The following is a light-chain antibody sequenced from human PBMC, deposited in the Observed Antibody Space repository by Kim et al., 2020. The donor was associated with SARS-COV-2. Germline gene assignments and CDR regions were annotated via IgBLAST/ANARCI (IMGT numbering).Light chain of an antibody. CDR3: NSRDSSGNLVI. Sequence: ALGHTDRLTYQGDSLGTIYESWYQQKPGQAPVLLIYDKNNRPSGIPNRFSGSSSGNTASLTITGAQAEDEADYYCNSRDSSGNLVIFGGGTQLTVL. CDR2: DKN. CDR1: SLGTIY. J-gene: IGLJ2*01. V-gene: IGLV3-19*01.